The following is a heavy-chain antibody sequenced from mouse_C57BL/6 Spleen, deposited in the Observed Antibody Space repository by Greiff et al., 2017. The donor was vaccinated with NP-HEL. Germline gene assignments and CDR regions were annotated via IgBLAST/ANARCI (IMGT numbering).Heavy chain of an antibody. CDR3: AREGYGNYPY. Sequence: ESGPGLVKPSQSLSLTCSVTGYSITSGYYWNWIRQFPGNKLEWMGYISYDGSNNYNPSLKNRISITRDTSKNQFCLKLNSVTTEDTATYYCAREGYGNYPYWGQGTTLTVSS. D-gene: IGHD2-1*01. CDR2: ISYDGSN. V-gene: IGHV3-6*01. J-gene: IGHJ2*01. CDR1: GYSITSGYY.